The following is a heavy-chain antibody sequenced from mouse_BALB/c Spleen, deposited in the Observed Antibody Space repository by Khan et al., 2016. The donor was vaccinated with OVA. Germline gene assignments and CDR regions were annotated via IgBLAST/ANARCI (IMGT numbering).Heavy chain of an antibody. J-gene: IGHJ4*01. CDR1: GFSLTDYA. Sequence: LQQSGPGLVAPSQSLSITCTVSGFSLTDYAVSWIRQPPGKGLEWLGVIWVSGSKYYNSVLKPRLSISKDNSKSQVFLKMNSLQTDDTAMYFCARDPPYYSMDYWGQGTSVTVSS. V-gene: IGHV2-6-5*01. CDR2: IWVSGSK. CDR3: ARDPPYYSMDY.